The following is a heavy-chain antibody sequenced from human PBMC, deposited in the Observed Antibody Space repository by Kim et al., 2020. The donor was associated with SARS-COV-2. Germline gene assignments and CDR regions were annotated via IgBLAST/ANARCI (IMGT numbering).Heavy chain of an antibody. Sequence: LKDRVTISVDTSKSQFSLKLSSVTAADTAVYYCARGQLLWFGEFPSPPDYWGQGTLVTVSS. J-gene: IGHJ4*02. CDR3: ARGQLLWFGEFPSPPDY. V-gene: IGHV4-34*01. D-gene: IGHD3-10*01.